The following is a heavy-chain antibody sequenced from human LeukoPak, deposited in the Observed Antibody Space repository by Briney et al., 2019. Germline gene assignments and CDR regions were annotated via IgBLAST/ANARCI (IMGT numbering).Heavy chain of an antibody. V-gene: IGHV3-20*04. CDR3: ARAGIYCSGGSCYSWFDP. D-gene: IGHD2-15*01. J-gene: IGHJ5*02. CDR2: INWNGGST. Sequence: GGSPRLSCAASGFTFDDYGMSWVRQAPGKGLEWVSGINWNGGSTGYADSVKGRFTISRDNAKNSLYLQMNSLRAEDTALYYCARAGIYCSGGSCYSWFDPWGQGTPVTVSS. CDR1: GFTFDDYG.